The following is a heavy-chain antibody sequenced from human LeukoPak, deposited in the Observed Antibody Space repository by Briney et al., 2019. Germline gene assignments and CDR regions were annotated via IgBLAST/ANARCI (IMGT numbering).Heavy chain of an antibody. CDR3: ARDRGGRSGLDD. Sequence: PGGSLRLSCAASGFTFSSYGMHWVRQAPGKGLEWVAVIWYDGSNKYYADSVKGRFTISRDNSKNTLYLQMNSLRAEDTAVYYCARDRGGRSGLDDWGQGTLVIVSS. V-gene: IGHV3-33*01. J-gene: IGHJ4*02. CDR2: IWYDGSNK. CDR1: GFTFSSYG. D-gene: IGHD2-15*01.